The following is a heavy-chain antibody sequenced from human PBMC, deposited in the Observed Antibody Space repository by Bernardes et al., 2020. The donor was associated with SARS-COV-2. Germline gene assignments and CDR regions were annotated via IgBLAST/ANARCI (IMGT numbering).Heavy chain of an antibody. CDR3: ASFPDILNGNRYNWFDP. V-gene: IGHV3-48*03. J-gene: IGHJ5*02. Sequence: GGSLRLSCAASRFTFSKYEMHWVRQAPGKGLEWVSYISSSGSNIYYADSVKGRFTISRDNAKNSLYLEMNSLRANDTAVYYCASFPDILNGNRYNWFDPWGQGTLVTVSS. D-gene: IGHD3-9*01. CDR2: ISSSGSNI. CDR1: RFTFSKYE.